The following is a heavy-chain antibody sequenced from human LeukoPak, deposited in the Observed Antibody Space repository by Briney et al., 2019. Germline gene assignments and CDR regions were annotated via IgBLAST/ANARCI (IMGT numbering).Heavy chain of an antibody. CDR2: IYYSGST. J-gene: IGHJ5*02. CDR1: GGPISNYY. V-gene: IGHV4-59*08. Sequence: KPSETLPLTCTVSGGPISNYYWSWIRQPPGKGLEWIGYIYYSGSTECNPSLKSRVTISVDTSQNQFSLRLSSVTAADTAVYFCARHETCAGGPCSTGRWFDPWGQGTLVTVSS. CDR3: ARHETCAGGPCSTGRWFDP. D-gene: IGHD2-8*02.